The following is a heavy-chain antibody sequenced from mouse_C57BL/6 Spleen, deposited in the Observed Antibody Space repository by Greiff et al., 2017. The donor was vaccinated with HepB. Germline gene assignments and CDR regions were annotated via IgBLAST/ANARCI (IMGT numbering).Heavy chain of an antibody. CDR3: ASYYSNYEAWFAY. D-gene: IGHD2-5*01. CDR2: IYPGSGSP. V-gene: IGHV1-55*01. CDR1: GYTFTSYW. J-gene: IGHJ3*01. Sequence: QVQLQQPGAELVKPGASVKMSCKASGYTFTSYWITWVKQRPGQGLEWIGDIYPGSGSPNYNEKFKSKATLTVDTSSSTAYMQLSSLNSEDSAVYYCASYYSNYEAWFAYWGQGTLVTVSA.